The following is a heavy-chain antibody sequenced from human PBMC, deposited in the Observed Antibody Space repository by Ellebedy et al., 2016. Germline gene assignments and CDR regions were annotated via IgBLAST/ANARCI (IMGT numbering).Heavy chain of an antibody. V-gene: IGHV3-72*01. CDR3: TRSTSGYGNFEY. Sequence: GGSLRLSCAVSGFTFSDHYVDWVRQAPGKRLEWVGRSRDKANGHTTQYAASVQGRFTVSRDDSKHSLYLQMNSLKAEDTAVYYCTRSTSGYGNFEYWGQGTLVTVSS. D-gene: IGHD5-12*01. CDR1: GFTFSDHY. CDR2: SRDKANGHTT. J-gene: IGHJ4*02.